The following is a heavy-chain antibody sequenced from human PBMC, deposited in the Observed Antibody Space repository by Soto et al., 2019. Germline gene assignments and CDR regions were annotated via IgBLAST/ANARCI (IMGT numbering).Heavy chain of an antibody. CDR1: GFTFSNVW. Sequence: EGQLVESGGGLVKPGGSLRLSCAASGFTFSNVWMNWVRQAAGKGLEWVGRIKSKLDGETIDYAAPVKGRFTISRDDSKNMLYLQMTSLKTEDTGVYYCTPLALKYNSDWYEFSDWGQGTLVTVSS. CDR3: TPLALKYNSDWYEFSD. J-gene: IGHJ4*02. CDR2: IKSKLDGETI. V-gene: IGHV3-15*07. D-gene: IGHD6-19*01.